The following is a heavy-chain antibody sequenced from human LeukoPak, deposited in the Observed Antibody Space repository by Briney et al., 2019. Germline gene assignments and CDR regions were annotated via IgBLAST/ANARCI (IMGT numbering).Heavy chain of an antibody. J-gene: IGHJ3*02. V-gene: IGHV4-4*07. CDR1: GGSINSHY. Sequence: PSETLSLTCSVSGGSINSHYWSWIRQPAGKGLEWIGRIYTSGSTNYNPSLKSRVTMSVDTSKNQFSLKLSSVTAADTAVYYCARDYSWELGAFDIWGQGTMVTVSS. D-gene: IGHD1-26*01. CDR2: IYTSGST. CDR3: ARDYSWELGAFDI.